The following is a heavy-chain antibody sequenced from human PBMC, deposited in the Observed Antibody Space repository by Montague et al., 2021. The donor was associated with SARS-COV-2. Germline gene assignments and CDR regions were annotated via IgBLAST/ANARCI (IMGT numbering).Heavy chain of an antibody. CDR1: GGSISSGCYY. Sequence: TLSLTCTVSGGSISSGCYYWSWLRQHPGKGLEWIGYIYYSGSTYYNPSLKSRVTISVDTSKNQFSLKLSSVTAADTAVYYCARAFVVVIAIDAFDIWGQGTMVTVSS. J-gene: IGHJ3*02. V-gene: IGHV4-31*03. CDR2: IYYSGST. CDR3: ARAFVVVIAIDAFDI. D-gene: IGHD2-21*01.